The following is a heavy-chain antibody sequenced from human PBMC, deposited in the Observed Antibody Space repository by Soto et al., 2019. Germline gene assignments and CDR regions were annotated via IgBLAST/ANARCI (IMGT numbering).Heavy chain of an antibody. CDR2: ISGSGGST. CDR1: GFTFSSYA. CDR3: AKMESIYRDFDY. Sequence: GGSLRLSCAASGFTFSSYAMSWVRQAPGKELEWVSAISGSGGSTYYADSVKGRFTISRDNSKNTLYLQMNSLRAEDTAVYYCAKMESIYRDFDYWGQGTLVTVSS. V-gene: IGHV3-23*01. J-gene: IGHJ4*02. D-gene: IGHD2-21*01.